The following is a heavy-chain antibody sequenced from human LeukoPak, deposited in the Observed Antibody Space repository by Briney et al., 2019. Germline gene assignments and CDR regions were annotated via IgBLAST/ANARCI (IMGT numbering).Heavy chain of an antibody. CDR2: IWYDGSNK. CDR1: GFTFSSYG. V-gene: IGHV3-33*01. J-gene: IGHJ3*02. CDR3: ARSTVTTSSDAFDI. D-gene: IGHD4-17*01. Sequence: GGSLRLSCAASGFTFSSYGMHRVRQAPGKGLEWVAVIWYDGSNKYYVDSVKGRFTISRDNSKNTLYLQMNSLRAEDTAVYYCARSTVTTSSDAFDIWGQGTMVTVSS.